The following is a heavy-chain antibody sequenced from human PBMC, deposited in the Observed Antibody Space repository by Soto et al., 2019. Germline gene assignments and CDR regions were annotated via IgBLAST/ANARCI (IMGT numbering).Heavy chain of an antibody. V-gene: IGHV3-30-3*01. CDR1: GFTFSSYA. D-gene: IGHD5-18*01. Sequence: PGGSLRPSCAASGFTFSSYAMHWVRQAPGKGLEWVAVISYDGSNKYYADSVKGRFTISRDNSKNTLYLQMNSLRAEDTAVYYCARVGQLWLRSKYYYGMDVWGQGTTVTVSS. CDR3: ARVGQLWLRSKYYYGMDV. CDR2: ISYDGSNK. J-gene: IGHJ6*02.